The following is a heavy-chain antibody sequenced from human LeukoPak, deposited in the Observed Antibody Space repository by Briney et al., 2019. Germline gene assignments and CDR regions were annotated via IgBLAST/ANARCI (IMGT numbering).Heavy chain of an antibody. V-gene: IGHV4-39*01. Sequence: GSLRLSCAASGFTFSSYAMSWVRQAPGKGLEWVGSIYYSGSTYYNPSLKSRVTISVDTSKNQFSLKLRSVTAADTAVYYCARRGYSYCTPNRNWFDPWGQGTLVTVSS. CDR1: GFTFSSYA. CDR3: ARRGYSYCTPNRNWFDP. D-gene: IGHD5-18*01. CDR2: IYYSGST. J-gene: IGHJ5*02.